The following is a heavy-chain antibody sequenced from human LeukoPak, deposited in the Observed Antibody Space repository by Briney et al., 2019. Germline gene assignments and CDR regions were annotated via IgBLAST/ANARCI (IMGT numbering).Heavy chain of an antibody. CDR2: IKEDGSEK. Sequence: GGSLRLSCAASGFTFSRYWMSWVRQAPGKGLEWVANIKEDGSEKYYVDSVKGRFTISRDNAKNSLYLQMNSLRAEDTAVYYCARAYGYYDSSGYRNWGQGTLVTVSS. D-gene: IGHD3-22*01. V-gene: IGHV3-7*01. CDR1: GFTFSRYW. CDR3: ARAYGYYDSSGYRN. J-gene: IGHJ4*02.